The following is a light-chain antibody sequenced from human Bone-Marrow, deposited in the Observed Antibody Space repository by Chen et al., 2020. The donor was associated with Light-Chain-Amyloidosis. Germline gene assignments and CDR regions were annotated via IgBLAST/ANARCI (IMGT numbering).Light chain of an antibody. Sequence: SYELTQPPSVSVSPGQTARITCSGDDLPTKYAYWYQQKPGQAPVRVIQRDTERPSVISERFSGSSSGTTATFTISGVQAEDEADYHCQSADSSGTYEVIFGGGTKLTVL. V-gene: IGLV3-25*03. CDR1: DLPTKY. J-gene: IGLJ2*01. CDR2: RDT. CDR3: QSADSSGTYEVI.